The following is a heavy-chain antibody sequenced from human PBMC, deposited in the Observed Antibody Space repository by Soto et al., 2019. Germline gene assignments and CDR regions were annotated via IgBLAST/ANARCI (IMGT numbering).Heavy chain of an antibody. V-gene: IGHV4-38-2*01. CDR3: ARVAYFDTTGYYYYFDY. CDR2: IYHSGNT. J-gene: IGHJ4*02. D-gene: IGHD3-22*01. CDR1: GYSISNGYY. Sequence: SETLSLTCAVSGYSISNGYYWGWIRQPPGKGLEWIGSIYHSGNTFCNPSLKSRVTISVDMSRNQFSLKLSSVTAADTAVYYCARVAYFDTTGYYYYFDYWGQGALVTVS.